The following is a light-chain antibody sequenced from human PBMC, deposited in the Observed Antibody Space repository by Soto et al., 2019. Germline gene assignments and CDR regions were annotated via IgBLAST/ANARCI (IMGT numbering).Light chain of an antibody. CDR1: QSVNSH. Sequence: EIVMTQSPATLSGSPGERATLSCRASQSVNSHLAWYHQKPGQAPRLLIYGASTRATGIPARFSGSGSGTEFTLTISSLQPEDFAVYFCQQYNSWPRTFGLGTKVEVK. CDR3: QQYNSWPRT. J-gene: IGKJ1*01. V-gene: IGKV3-15*01. CDR2: GAS.